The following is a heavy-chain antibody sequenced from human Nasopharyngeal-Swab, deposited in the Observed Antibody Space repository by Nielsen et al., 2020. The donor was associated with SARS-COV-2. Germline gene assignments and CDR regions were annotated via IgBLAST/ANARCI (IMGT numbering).Heavy chain of an antibody. D-gene: IGHD6-19*01. CDR3: ARDSPYSSGWNYYHYYYYMDV. CDR2: INTDGSST. J-gene: IGHJ6*03. V-gene: IGHV3-74*01. Sequence: WIRQPPGKGLLWVSRINTDGSSTPYADSVKGRFTISRDNAKNSLYLQMNSLRAEDTAVYYCARDSPYSSGWNYYHYYYYMDVWGKGTTVTVSS.